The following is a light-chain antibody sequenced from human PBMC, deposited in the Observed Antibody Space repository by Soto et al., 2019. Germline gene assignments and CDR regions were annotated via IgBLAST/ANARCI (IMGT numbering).Light chain of an antibody. CDR2: GNN. CDR1: SSNIGAGYD. V-gene: IGLV1-40*03. J-gene: IGLJ7*01. Sequence: QAVVTQPPSVSGAPGQRVTISCTRSSSNIGAGYDVHWYQQLPGTAPKLLIHGNNNRPSGVPDRFSGSKSGASASLAITGLQAEDEADYCCQSYDSGLSGPVVFGGCTQLTVL. CDR3: QSYDSGLSGPVV.